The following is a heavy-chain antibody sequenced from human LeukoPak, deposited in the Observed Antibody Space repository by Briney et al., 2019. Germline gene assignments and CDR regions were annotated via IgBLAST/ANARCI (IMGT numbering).Heavy chain of an antibody. CDR1: GFTFSSYS. D-gene: IGHD2-2*01. J-gene: IGHJ4*02. CDR2: ISSSSSYI. Sequence: GGSLRLSCAASGFTFSSYSMNWVRQAPGKGLEWVSSISSSSSYIYYADSVKDRFTISRDNAKNSLYLQINSLRAEDTAVYYCARELGYCSSTSCYGGYFDYWGQGTLVTVSS. CDR3: ARELGYCSSTSCYGGYFDY. V-gene: IGHV3-21*01.